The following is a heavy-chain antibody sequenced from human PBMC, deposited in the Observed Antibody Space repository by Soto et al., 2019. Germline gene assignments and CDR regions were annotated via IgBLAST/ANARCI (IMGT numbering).Heavy chain of an antibody. CDR2: IRGSGGST. CDR1: GFTFSSYA. J-gene: IGHJ2*01. V-gene: IGHV3-23*01. CDR3: AKPNSSGWYNWYFDL. Sequence: EVQLLESGGGLVQPGGSLRLSCAASGFTFSSYAMSWVRQAPGKGLEWVSAIRGSGGSTYYADSVNGRFTISRDNSKNTLSLQMNSLRAEDTAVYYCAKPNSSGWYNWYFDLWGRGTLVTVSS. D-gene: IGHD6-19*01.